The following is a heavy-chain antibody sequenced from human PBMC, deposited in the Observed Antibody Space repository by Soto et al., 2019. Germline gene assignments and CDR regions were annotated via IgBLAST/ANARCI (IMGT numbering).Heavy chain of an antibody. CDR1: GYSIISSNW. Sequence: QVQLQESGPGLVKPSDTLSLTCAVSGYSIISSNWWGWIRQPPGRGLEWIGYIFYTGSTYRNPSLERRVTMSVDTSKNQFSLNLSSVTAADTALYYCVRMMHDSETYYAFDAWGQGTLVTVSS. D-gene: IGHD3-10*01. V-gene: IGHV4-28*01. CDR3: VRMMHDSETYYAFDA. J-gene: IGHJ4*02. CDR2: IFYTGST.